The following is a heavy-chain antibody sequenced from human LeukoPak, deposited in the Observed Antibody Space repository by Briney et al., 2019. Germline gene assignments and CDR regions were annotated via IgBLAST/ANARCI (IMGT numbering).Heavy chain of an antibody. V-gene: IGHV4-34*01. CDR3: ARDIVATGVGGLYYFDY. Sequence: SETLSLTCAVYGGSFSGYYWSWIRQPPGKGLEWIGEINHSGSTNYNPSLKSRVTISVDTSKNQFSLKLSSVTAADTAVYYCARDIVATGVGGLYYFDYWGQGTLVTVSS. J-gene: IGHJ4*02. D-gene: IGHD5-12*01. CDR1: GGSFSGYY. CDR2: INHSGST.